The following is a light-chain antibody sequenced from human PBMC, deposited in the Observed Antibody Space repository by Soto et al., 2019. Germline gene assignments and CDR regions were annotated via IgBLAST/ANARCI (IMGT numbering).Light chain of an antibody. CDR2: AAS. Sequence: DIHMAQSPSTLSASVGDRFTITCRASRSLTRWLAWYQQKPGKAPKLLIYAASSLQSGVPSRFSASGSGTDFTLTISSLQPEDFATYYCQQDLRPPLTFGPGTKVDIK. J-gene: IGKJ3*01. CDR1: RSLTRW. CDR3: QQDLRPPLT. V-gene: IGKV1-39*01.